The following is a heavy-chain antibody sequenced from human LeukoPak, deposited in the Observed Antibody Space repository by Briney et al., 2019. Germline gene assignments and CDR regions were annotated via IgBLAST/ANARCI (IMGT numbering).Heavy chain of an antibody. J-gene: IGHJ6*03. D-gene: IGHD6-6*01. CDR3: ARDWGVSARPGYMDV. Sequence: PSETLSLTCTVSSGSISTSNYYWGWVRQPPGKALEWIGNIFYSGSTYYSPSLKSRVAISVDTSKNQFSLKLSSVTAADTAVYYCARDWGVSARPGYMDVWGKGTTVTVSS. CDR2: IFYSGST. V-gene: IGHV4-39*07. CDR1: SGSISTSNYY.